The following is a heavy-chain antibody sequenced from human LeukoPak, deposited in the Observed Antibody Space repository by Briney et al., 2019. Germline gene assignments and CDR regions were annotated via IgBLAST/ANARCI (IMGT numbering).Heavy chain of an antibody. V-gene: IGHV3-53*01. J-gene: IGHJ4*02. D-gene: IGHD6-19*01. CDR3: ARSEWLVLGFDY. CDR1: GFTVSSNY. Sequence: GSLRLSCAASGFTVSSNYMSWVRQAPGKGLEWVSVIYSGGSTYYADSVKGRFTISRDNSKNTLYLQMNSLRAEDTAVYYCARSEWLVLGFDYWGQGTLVTVSS. CDR2: IYSGGST.